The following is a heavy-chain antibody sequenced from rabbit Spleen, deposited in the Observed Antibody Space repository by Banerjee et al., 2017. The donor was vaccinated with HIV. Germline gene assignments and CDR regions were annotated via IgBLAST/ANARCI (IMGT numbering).Heavy chain of an antibody. J-gene: IGHJ4*01. CDR1: GFSFSSSYY. D-gene: IGHD8-1*01. CDR2: IVTGSGNT. V-gene: IGHV1S40*01. CDR3: ARNLDGGSYYIYDL. Sequence: QSLEESGGDLVKPGASLTLTCTASGFSFSSSYYTYWVRQAPGKGLEWIGCIVTGSGNTYYASWAKGRFTISKTSSTTVTLQMTSLTPADTATYFCARNLDGGSYYIYDLWGPGTLVTVS.